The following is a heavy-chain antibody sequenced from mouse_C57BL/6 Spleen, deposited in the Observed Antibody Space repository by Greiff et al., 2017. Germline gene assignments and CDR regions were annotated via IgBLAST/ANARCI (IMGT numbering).Heavy chain of an antibody. Sequence: QVQLQQSGAELVRPGASVKLSCKASGYTFTDYYINWVKQRPGQGLEWIARIYPGSGNTYYNEKFKGKATLTAEKSSSTAYMQLSSLTSEDSAVYFCARLGDYDVGYFDVWGTGTTVTVSS. CDR3: ARLGDYDVGYFDV. CDR2: IYPGSGNT. J-gene: IGHJ1*03. CDR1: GYTFTDYY. V-gene: IGHV1-76*01. D-gene: IGHD2-4*01.